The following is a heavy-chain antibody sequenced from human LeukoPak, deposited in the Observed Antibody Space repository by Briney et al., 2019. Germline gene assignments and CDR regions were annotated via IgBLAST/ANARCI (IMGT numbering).Heavy chain of an antibody. V-gene: IGHV5-51*01. Sequence: GESLQISCKGSGCSFTSYWIGWVRQLPGKGLEWMGIIYPGDSDTRYSPSFQGQVTISADKSISTAYLQWSSLKASDTAMYYCARPYCSGGSCYFDYWGQGTLVTVSS. J-gene: IGHJ4*02. CDR3: ARPYCSGGSCYFDY. D-gene: IGHD2-15*01. CDR2: IYPGDSDT. CDR1: GCSFTSYW.